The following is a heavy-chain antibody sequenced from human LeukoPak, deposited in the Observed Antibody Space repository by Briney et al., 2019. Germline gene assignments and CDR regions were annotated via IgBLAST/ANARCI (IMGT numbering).Heavy chain of an antibody. V-gene: IGHV4-59*01. CDR2: IYYSGNT. D-gene: IGHD4-17*01. CDR3: ARLQATVSIHSYFDY. Sequence: SATLSLTCTVSGDSISRYYWSWIRQSPGKGLEWIGYIYYSGNTDYNPSLKSRVTISVDTSKNQISLKLTSVTAADTAVYFCARLQATVSIHSYFDYWGQGTLVTVSS. CDR1: GDSISRYY. J-gene: IGHJ4*02.